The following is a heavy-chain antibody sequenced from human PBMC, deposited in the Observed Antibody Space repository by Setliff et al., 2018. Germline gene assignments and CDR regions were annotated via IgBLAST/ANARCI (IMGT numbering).Heavy chain of an antibody. V-gene: IGHV1-2*02. CDR2: INPDSGDT. Sequence: ASVKVSCKASGYIFIDYYIQWVRQAPGQGLEWMGWINPDSGDTKYVEKFQGRVTMTRDTSITTAYMELSRLRSDDTAVYYCARESNGDYVPYYYYYYMDVWGKGTTVTVSS. D-gene: IGHD4-17*01. CDR1: GYIFIDYY. CDR3: ARESNGDYVPYYYYYYMDV. J-gene: IGHJ6*03.